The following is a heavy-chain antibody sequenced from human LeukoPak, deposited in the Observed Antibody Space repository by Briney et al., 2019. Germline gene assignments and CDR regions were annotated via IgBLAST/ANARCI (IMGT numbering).Heavy chain of an antibody. Sequence: GGSLRLSCAVSGFTFSSYAMNWVRQAPGKGLEWVSGISGSGGSTYYADSVKGRFTISRDNSKNTLYLQMNSLRAEDTAVYYCAKDYYYGSGSYYIRGYFDYWGQGTLVTVSS. CDR3: AKDYYYGSGSYYIRGYFDY. D-gene: IGHD3-10*01. V-gene: IGHV3-23*01. J-gene: IGHJ4*02. CDR2: ISGSGGST. CDR1: GFTFSSYA.